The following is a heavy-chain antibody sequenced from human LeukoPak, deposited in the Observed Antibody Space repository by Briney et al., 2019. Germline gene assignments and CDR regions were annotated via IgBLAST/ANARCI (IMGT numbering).Heavy chain of an antibody. CDR1: GFTFSNAW. Sequence: GGSLRLSCAASGFTFSNAWMSWVRQAPGKGLEWVGRIKSKTDGGTTDYAAPVKGRFTISRDDSKNTLYLQMNSLRAEDTAVYYCAKDRGDGYMELVYWGQGTLVTVSS. J-gene: IGHJ4*02. CDR2: IKSKTDGGTT. V-gene: IGHV3-15*01. CDR3: AKDRGDGYMELVY. D-gene: IGHD5-24*01.